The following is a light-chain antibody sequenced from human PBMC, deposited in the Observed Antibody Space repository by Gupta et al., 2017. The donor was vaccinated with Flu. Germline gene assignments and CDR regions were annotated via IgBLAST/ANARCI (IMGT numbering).Light chain of an antibody. CDR3: CSSAARDTYV. CDR2: EGS. Sequence: QSALTQPASVSGSPGQSITISCTGTSSDVGSYNLVSWYQQHPGKAPKLMIYEGSKRPSGVSNRFSGYKFGTTAFPTTSGLQAEDDAYYYCCSSAARDTYVFGTGTKVTVL. V-gene: IGLV2-23*01. CDR1: SSDVGSYNL. J-gene: IGLJ1*01.